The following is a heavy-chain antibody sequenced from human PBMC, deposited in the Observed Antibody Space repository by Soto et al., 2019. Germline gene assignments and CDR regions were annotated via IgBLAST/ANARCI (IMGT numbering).Heavy chain of an antibody. D-gene: IGHD1-26*01. Sequence: QVQLVESGGGVDQPGRSVRLSCAASGFSFSSHALYWVRQAPGQGLEWVAVLSRDGSHIFYADAVRGRFTITRDKSRNTVFLQMNSLRHDDTAVYYCARKLIDSWSRGGIDSWGQGTLVSVSS. V-gene: IGHV3-30*04. J-gene: IGHJ4*02. CDR1: GFSFSSHA. CDR3: ARKLIDSWSRGGIDS. CDR2: LSRDGSHI.